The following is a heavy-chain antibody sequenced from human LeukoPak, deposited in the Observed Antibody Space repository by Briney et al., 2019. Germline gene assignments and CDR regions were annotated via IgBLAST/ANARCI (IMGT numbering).Heavy chain of an antibody. CDR2: INPNSGGT. J-gene: IGHJ6*03. Sequence: GASVKVSCKASGYTFTGYYMHWVRQAPGQGLEWMGWINPNSGGTNYAQKFQGRVTMTRDTSISTAYMELSRLRSDDTAVYYCARDRYDFWNRAPMDVWGKGTTVTVSS. D-gene: IGHD3-3*01. CDR3: ARDRYDFWNRAPMDV. CDR1: GYTFTGYY. V-gene: IGHV1-2*02.